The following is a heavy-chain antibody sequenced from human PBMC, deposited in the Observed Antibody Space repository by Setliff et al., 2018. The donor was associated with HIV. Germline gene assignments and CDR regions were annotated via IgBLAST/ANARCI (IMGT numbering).Heavy chain of an antibody. D-gene: IGHD6-19*01. J-gene: IGHJ4*02. V-gene: IGHV4-34*01. Sequence: SETLSLTCAVYGGSLSGFYWTFIRQSPGKGLEWIGEVTHSGSTTYDPSLESRITISVDTSKNQFSLKLTSVTAADMGAYYCARGRKKTLAVSGTRYFDFWGQGTLVTVSS. CDR1: GGSLSGFY. CDR2: VTHSGST. CDR3: ARGRKKTLAVSGTRYFDF.